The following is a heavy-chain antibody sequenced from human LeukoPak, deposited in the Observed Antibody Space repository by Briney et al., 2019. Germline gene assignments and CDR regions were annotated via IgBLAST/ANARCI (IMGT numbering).Heavy chain of an antibody. CDR2: ISGSGGST. CDR1: GFTFSSYW. Sequence: GGSLRLSCAASGFTFSSYWMSWVRQAPGKGLEWVSAISGSGGSTYYADSVKGRFTISRDNSKNTLYLQMNSLRAEDTAVYYCAKDFDPSIAVAGTPGGYFDYWGQGTLVTVSS. V-gene: IGHV3-23*01. J-gene: IGHJ4*02. CDR3: AKDFDPSIAVAGTPGGYFDY. D-gene: IGHD6-19*01.